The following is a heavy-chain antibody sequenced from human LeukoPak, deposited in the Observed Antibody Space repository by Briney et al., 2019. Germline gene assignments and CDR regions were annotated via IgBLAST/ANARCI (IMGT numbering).Heavy chain of an antibody. Sequence: ASVKVSCKASGYTFTGHYMHWVRLAPGQGLQWMGWINLNNGDTIYAQKFKGRVTMTRDTSISTAYMELSSLTSDDTAVYFCARGRYSSGRHVFDIWGQGTMVTVSS. V-gene: IGHV1-2*02. D-gene: IGHD6-19*01. CDR3: ARGRYSSGRHVFDI. CDR1: GYTFTGHY. J-gene: IGHJ3*02. CDR2: INLNNGDT.